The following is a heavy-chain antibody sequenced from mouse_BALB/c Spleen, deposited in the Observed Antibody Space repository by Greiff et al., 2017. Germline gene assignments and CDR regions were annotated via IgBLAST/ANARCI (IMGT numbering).Heavy chain of an antibody. J-gene: IGHJ1*01. Sequence: EVKLVESGPGLVKPSQSLSLTCSVTGYSITSGYYWNWIRQFPGNKLEWMGYISYDGSNNYNPSLKNRISITRDTSKNQFFLKLNSVTTEDTATYYCARGKYYGNYGYFDVWGAGTTVTVSS. CDR2: ISYDGSN. CDR1: GYSITSGYY. V-gene: IGHV3-6*02. CDR3: ARGKYYGNYGYFDV. D-gene: IGHD2-1*01.